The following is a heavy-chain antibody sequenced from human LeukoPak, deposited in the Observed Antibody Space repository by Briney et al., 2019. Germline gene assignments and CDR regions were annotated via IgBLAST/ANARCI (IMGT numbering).Heavy chain of an antibody. J-gene: IGHJ5*02. CDR1: GGSISSYY. V-gene: IGHV4-59*01. D-gene: IGHD4-17*01. CDR3: ARDIGYGDYYNWFEP. CDR2: IYYSGST. Sequence: SETLSLTCTVSGGSISSYYWSWIRQPPGKGLEWIGYIYYSGSTNYNPSLKSRVTISVDTHKKQFSLQLRSVTAADTAVYYCARDIGYGDYYNWFEPWGQGTLVTVYS.